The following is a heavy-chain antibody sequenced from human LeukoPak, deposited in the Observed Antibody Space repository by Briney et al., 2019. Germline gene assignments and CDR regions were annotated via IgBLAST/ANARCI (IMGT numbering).Heavy chain of an antibody. J-gene: IGHJ4*02. D-gene: IGHD2-2*01. CDR2: IKSKTDGGTI. V-gene: IGHV3-15*01. CDR1: GFTFSSYS. Sequence: GGSLRLSCAASGFTFSSYSMSWVRQAPGKGLEWVGRIKSKTDGGTIDYAAPVKVRFTISRDDSKNTLYLQMNSLKTEDTAVYYCTTELGYCRSTSCREVDYWGQGTLVTVSS. CDR3: TTELGYCRSTSCREVDY.